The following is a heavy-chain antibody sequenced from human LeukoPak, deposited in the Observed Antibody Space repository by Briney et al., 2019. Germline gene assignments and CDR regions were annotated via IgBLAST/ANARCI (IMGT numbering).Heavy chain of an antibody. D-gene: IGHD2-2*01. Sequence: GGSLRLSCTASGFTFGDYAMSWFRQAPGKGLEWVGFIRSKAYGGTTEYAASVKGRFTISRDDSKSIAYLQMNSLKTEDTAVYYCTRDSYCSSTSCPAFDYWGQGTLVTVSS. J-gene: IGHJ4*02. V-gene: IGHV3-49*03. CDR1: GFTFGDYA. CDR2: IRSKAYGGTT. CDR3: TRDSYCSSTSCPAFDY.